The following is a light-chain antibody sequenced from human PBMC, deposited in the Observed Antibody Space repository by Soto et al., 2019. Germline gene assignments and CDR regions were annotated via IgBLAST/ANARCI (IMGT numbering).Light chain of an antibody. CDR3: QQYGDSPIT. Sequence: EIVLTQSPGTLSLSPGERATLSCRASQSVSSIYLAWYQKKPGQAPRLLIYGASSRATGIPDRFSGSGSGTDFTLTISRLEPEDFAVYYCQQYGDSPITFGQGTRLEI. CDR2: GAS. V-gene: IGKV3-20*01. CDR1: QSVSSIY. J-gene: IGKJ5*01.